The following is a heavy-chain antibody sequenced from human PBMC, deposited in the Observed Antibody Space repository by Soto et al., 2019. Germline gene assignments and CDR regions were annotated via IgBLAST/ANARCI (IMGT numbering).Heavy chain of an antibody. CDR1: GGTFSSYA. CDR3: ARDWGSNYYDSSGQRDAFDI. V-gene: IGHV1-69*12. CDR2: IIPIFGTA. Sequence: QVQLVQSGAEVKKPGSSVKVSCKASGGTFSSYAISWVRQAPGQGLEWMGGIIPIFGTANYAQKSQGRVTVPADEPTSTAYMEVGSLRSEDTAVYYCARDWGSNYYDSSGQRDAFDIWGQGTMVTVSS. J-gene: IGHJ3*02. D-gene: IGHD3-22*01.